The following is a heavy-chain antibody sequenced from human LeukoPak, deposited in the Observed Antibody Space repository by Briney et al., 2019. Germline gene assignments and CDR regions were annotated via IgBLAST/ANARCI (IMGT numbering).Heavy chain of an antibody. D-gene: IGHD3-10*01. CDR1: GGTSSSYA. CDR2: IIPILGIA. Sequence: ASVKVSCKASGGTSSSYAISWVRQAPGQGLEWMGRIIPILGIANYAQKFQGRVTITADKSTSTAYMELSSLRSEDTAVYYCARLHYGFPYYYYGMDVWGQGTTVTVSS. CDR3: ARLHYGFPYYYYGMDV. V-gene: IGHV1-69*04. J-gene: IGHJ6*02.